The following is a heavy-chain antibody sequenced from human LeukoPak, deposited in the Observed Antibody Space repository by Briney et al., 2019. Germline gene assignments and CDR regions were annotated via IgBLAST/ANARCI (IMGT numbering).Heavy chain of an antibody. Sequence: GRSLRLSCAASGFTFSSYGMHWVRQAPGKGLEWVSGFSGSGSSSYYADSVKGRFTISRDNSKNTLYLQMNSLRGEDTAVYYCAKGYTDYDYWGQGTLVTVSS. CDR3: AKGYTDYDY. J-gene: IGHJ4*02. D-gene: IGHD4-11*01. CDR1: GFTFSSYG. CDR2: FSGSGSSS. V-gene: IGHV3-23*01.